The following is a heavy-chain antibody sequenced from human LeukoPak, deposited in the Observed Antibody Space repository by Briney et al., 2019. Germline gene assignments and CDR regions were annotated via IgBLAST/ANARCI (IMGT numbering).Heavy chain of an antibody. Sequence: SGGFLRLSCSASGFTFSSYTMHWVRQAPGKGLEYVSGIGSNGGSTYYADSVKGRFIISRDNSQNTLYLQVSSLRAEDTAVYYCVRRGYSDYDFDYWGQGTLVTVSS. CDR2: IGSNGGST. V-gene: IGHV3-64D*06. J-gene: IGHJ4*02. CDR1: GFTFSSYT. D-gene: IGHD5-18*01. CDR3: VRRGYSDYDFDY.